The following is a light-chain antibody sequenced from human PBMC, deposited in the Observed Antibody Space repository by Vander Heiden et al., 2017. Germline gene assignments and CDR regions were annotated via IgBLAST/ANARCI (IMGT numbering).Light chain of an antibody. V-gene: IGLV1-47*02. CDR3: EAWDDSLSAVV. J-gene: IGLJ2*01. CDR2: SNN. CDR1: SANIEGNC. Sequence: QSVLTQPPSVSGAPGQRVTISCSGSSANIEGNCVYWYQRLPGAAPKFLFYSNNQRPSGVPDRFSGSQSGASASLAISGLRSEDEADYYCEAWDDSLSAVVFGGGTKLTVL.